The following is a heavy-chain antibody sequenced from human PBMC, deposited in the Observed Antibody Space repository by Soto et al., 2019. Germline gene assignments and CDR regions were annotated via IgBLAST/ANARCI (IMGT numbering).Heavy chain of an antibody. V-gene: IGHV3-30*18. CDR2: ISYDGSNK. CDR1: GFTFSSYG. CDR3: AKGSRTPSSSWYYFDY. J-gene: IGHJ4*02. D-gene: IGHD6-13*01. Sequence: GGSLRLSCAASGFTFSSYGMHWVRQAPGKGLEWVAVISYDGSNKYYADSVKGRFTMSRDNSKNTLYLQMNSLRAEDTAVYYCAKGSRTPSSSWYYFDYWGQGTLVTVSS.